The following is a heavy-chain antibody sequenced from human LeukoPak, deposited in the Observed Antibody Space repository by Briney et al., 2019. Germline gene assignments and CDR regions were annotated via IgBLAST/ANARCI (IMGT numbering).Heavy chain of an antibody. CDR2: IYYSGST. J-gene: IGHJ4*02. D-gene: IGHD5-12*01. CDR1: GGSISSGGYY. CDR3: ARGRYSGYDSFDY. Sequence: SETLSLTCTVSGGSISSGGYYWSWIRQHPGKGLEWIGYIYYSGSTYYNPSLKSRVTISVDTPKNQFSLKLSSVTAADTAVYYCARGRYSGYDSFDYWGQGTLVTVSS. V-gene: IGHV4-31*03.